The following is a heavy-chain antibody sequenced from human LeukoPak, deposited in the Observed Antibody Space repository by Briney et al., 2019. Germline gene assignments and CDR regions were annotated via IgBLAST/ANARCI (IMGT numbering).Heavy chain of an antibody. CDR3: ARGSLWFGEEQNWFDP. Sequence: SVTVSCKASGGTFSSYAISWVRQAPGQGLEWMGGIIPIFGTANYAQKFQGRVTITADESTSTAYMELSSLRSEDTAVYYCARGSLWFGEEQNWFDPWGQGTLVTVSS. J-gene: IGHJ5*02. D-gene: IGHD3-10*01. CDR2: IIPIFGTA. V-gene: IGHV1-69*01. CDR1: GGTFSSYA.